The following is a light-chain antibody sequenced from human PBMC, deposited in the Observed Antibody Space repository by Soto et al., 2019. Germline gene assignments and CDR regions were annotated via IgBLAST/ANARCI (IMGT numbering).Light chain of an antibody. J-gene: IGKJ1*01. Sequence: EIVLTQSPATLSLSPGERDTHSCRASQSVSSYLAWYQQKPGQAPRLLMYDASNRVTGIPARFSGSGSGTDFTLTISSLEPEDFAVYYCQQRSNWPRGAFGQGTKV. CDR1: QSVSSY. V-gene: IGKV3-11*01. CDR3: QQRSNWPRGA. CDR2: DAS.